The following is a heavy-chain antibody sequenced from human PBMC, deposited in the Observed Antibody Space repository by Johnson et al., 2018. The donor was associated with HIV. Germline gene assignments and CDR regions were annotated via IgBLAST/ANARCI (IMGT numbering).Heavy chain of an antibody. J-gene: IGHJ3*02. V-gene: IGHV3-66*01. CDR1: GVTVSNNY. D-gene: IGHD1-1*01. CDR2: IYSGGST. Sequence: EVQLVESGGGLVKPGGSLRLSCVASGVTVSNNYMIWVRQAPGKGLEWVSVIYSGGSTYQADSVKGRFTISRDNSKNTLFLQMNSLRADDTAMYYCATSTASDALDIWGQGTMVTVSS. CDR3: ATSTASDALDI.